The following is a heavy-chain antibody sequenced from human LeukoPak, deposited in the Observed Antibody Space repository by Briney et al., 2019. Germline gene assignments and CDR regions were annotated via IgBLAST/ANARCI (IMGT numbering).Heavy chain of an antibody. D-gene: IGHD2-2*01. Sequence: SETLSLTCAVYGGSFSGYYWSWIRQPPGKGLEWIGEINHSGSTNYNPSLKSRVTISVDTSKNQFSLKLSSVTAADTAVYHCARVRCSSTSCYAGHYYYYYYMDVWGKGTTVTVSS. CDR2: INHSGST. V-gene: IGHV4-34*01. J-gene: IGHJ6*03. CDR3: ARVRCSSTSCYAGHYYYYYYMDV. CDR1: GGSFSGYY.